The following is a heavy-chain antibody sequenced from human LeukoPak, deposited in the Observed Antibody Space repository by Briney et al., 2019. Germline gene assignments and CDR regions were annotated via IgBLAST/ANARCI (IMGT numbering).Heavy chain of an antibody. CDR2: TYYRSKWYN. V-gene: IGHV6-1*01. D-gene: IGHD5-18*01. CDR3: ARDVGYSYGNFDY. CDR1: GDSVSSNSAA. J-gene: IGHJ4*02. Sequence: SQTLSLTCAISGDSVSSNSAAWNRIRQSPSRGLEWLGRTYYRSKWYNDYAVSVKSRITINPDTSKNQLSLQLNSVTPEDTAVYYCARDVGYSYGNFDYWGQGTLVTVSS.